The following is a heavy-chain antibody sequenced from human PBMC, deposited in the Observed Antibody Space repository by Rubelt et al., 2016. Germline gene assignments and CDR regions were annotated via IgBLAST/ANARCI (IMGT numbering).Heavy chain of an antibody. V-gene: IGHV3-21*06. Sequence: EVQLVESGGGLVKPGGSLRLSCAASGLAFDTYKMNWIRQAPGKGLEWVSSITSGSTYIYYADSVKGRFTISRDNAQNSVYLQMDSLRDEDTAVYYCTRGGQTAIRLDTVDVWGQGTMVTVSS. CDR1: GLAFDTYK. D-gene: IGHD2-2*02. CDR2: ITSGSTYI. CDR3: TRGGQTAIRLDTVDV. J-gene: IGHJ3*01.